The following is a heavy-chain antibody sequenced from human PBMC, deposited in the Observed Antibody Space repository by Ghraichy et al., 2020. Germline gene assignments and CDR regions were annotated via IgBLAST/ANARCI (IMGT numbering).Heavy chain of an antibody. D-gene: IGHD6-6*01. V-gene: IGHV3-9*01. Sequence: SLRLSCAASGFTFDDYAMHWVRQAPGKGLEWVSGISWNSGSIGYADSVKGRFTISRDNAKNSLYLQMNSLRAEDTALYYCAKDHEYSSSSGGNFDYWGQGTLVTVSS. CDR2: ISWNSGSI. CDR1: GFTFDDYA. J-gene: IGHJ4*02. CDR3: AKDHEYSSSSGGNFDY.